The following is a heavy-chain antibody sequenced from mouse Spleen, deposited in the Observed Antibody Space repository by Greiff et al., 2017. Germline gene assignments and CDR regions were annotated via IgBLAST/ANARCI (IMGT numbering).Heavy chain of an antibody. CDR1: GYTFTSYW. V-gene: IGHV1S81*02. CDR3: ARSVRDWFAY. Sequence: QVQLQQPGAELVKPGASVKLSCKASGYTFTSYWMHWVKQRPGQGLEWIGEINPSNGRTNYNEKFKSKATLTVDKSSSTAYMQLSSLTSEDSAVYYCARSVRDWFAYWGQGTLVTVSA. CDR2: INPSNGRT. J-gene: IGHJ3*01.